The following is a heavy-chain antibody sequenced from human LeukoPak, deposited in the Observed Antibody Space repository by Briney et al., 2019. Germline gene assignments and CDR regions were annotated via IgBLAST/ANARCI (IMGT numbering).Heavy chain of an antibody. CDR2: ISGRGGST. Sequence: GGSLRLSCAASGFTFSSYAMSWVRQAPGKGLEWVSGISGRGGSTYYADSVKGRFTISRDNSKNTLYLQMNSLRAEDTAVYYCAKDDYYDSSGYSLLYWGQGTLVTVSS. J-gene: IGHJ4*02. CDR3: AKDDYYDSSGYSLLY. CDR1: GFTFSSYA. D-gene: IGHD3-22*01. V-gene: IGHV3-23*01.